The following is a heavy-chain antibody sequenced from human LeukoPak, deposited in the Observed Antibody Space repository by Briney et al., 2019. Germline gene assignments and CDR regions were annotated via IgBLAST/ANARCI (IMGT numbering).Heavy chain of an antibody. D-gene: IGHD6-19*01. CDR2: ISYDGSNK. Sequence: GRSLRLSCAASGFTFSSYAMHWVRQAPGKGLKWVAVISYDGSNKYYADSVKGRFTISRDNSKNTLYLQMNSLRAEDTAVYYCARDSIAVAGTSGFDYWGQGTLVTVSS. CDR3: ARDSIAVAGTSGFDY. J-gene: IGHJ4*02. CDR1: GFTFSSYA. V-gene: IGHV3-30-3*01.